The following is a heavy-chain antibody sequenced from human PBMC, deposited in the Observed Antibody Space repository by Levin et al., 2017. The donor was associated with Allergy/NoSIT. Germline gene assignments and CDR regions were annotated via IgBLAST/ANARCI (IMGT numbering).Heavy chain of an antibody. Sequence: GGSLRLSCAASGFTFSSYSMNWVRQAPGKGLEWVSSISSSSSYIYYADSVKGRFTISRDNAKNSLYLQMNSLRAEDTAVYYCASEGGYDFWSGYYIGYYYYYMDVWGKGTTVTVSS. CDR1: GFTFSSYS. J-gene: IGHJ6*03. CDR2: ISSSSSYI. D-gene: IGHD3-3*01. V-gene: IGHV3-21*01. CDR3: ASEGGYDFWSGYYIGYYYYYMDV.